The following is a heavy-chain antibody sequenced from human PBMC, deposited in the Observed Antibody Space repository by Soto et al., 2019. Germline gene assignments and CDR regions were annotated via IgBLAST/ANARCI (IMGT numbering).Heavy chain of an antibody. D-gene: IGHD2-8*01. Sequence: LSEPLSLTCTFSGGSVSSGSYYWSWIRQPPGKGLEWIGYIYYSGNTNYNPSLKSRVTISVDTSKNQFSLKLSSVTAADTAVYYCARSHYTYGLLIDYWGPGIMVTVS. CDR2: IYYSGNT. CDR3: ARSHYTYGLLIDY. J-gene: IGHJ4*02. V-gene: IGHV4-61*01. CDR1: GGSVSSGSYY.